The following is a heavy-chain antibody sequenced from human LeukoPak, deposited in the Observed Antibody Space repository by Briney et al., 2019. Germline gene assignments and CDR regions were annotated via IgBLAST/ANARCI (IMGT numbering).Heavy chain of an antibody. CDR2: TNPTRST. J-gene: IGHJ4*02. D-gene: IGHD3-10*01. CDR1: AGSITDYY. Sequence: PSETLSLTCTVSAGSITDYYWSWIRQPPGKGLEWLGFTNPTRSTNYTPSLKTRVTTSVDSTKRQFSLKLSSGTAADTAVYYCARQTYGSGSYTFDYWGQGTLVTVSS. V-gene: IGHV4-4*09. CDR3: ARQTYGSGSYTFDY.